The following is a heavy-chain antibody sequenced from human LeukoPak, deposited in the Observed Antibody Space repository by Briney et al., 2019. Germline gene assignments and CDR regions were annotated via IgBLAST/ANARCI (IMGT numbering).Heavy chain of an antibody. J-gene: IGHJ4*02. Sequence: GASVKVSCKASGYTFTGYYMHWVRQAPGQGLEWMGWINPNSGGTNYAQKFRGRVTMTRDTSISTAYMELSRLRSDDTAVYYCARGLTYYYDSSGYDYWGQGTLVTVSS. D-gene: IGHD3-22*01. CDR3: ARGLTYYYDSSGYDY. CDR1: GYTFTGYY. V-gene: IGHV1-2*02. CDR2: INPNSGGT.